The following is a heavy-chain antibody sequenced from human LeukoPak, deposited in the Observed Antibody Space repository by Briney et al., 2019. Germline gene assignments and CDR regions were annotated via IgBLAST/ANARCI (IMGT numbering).Heavy chain of an antibody. J-gene: IGHJ4*02. CDR1: GGSISSSSYY. CDR2: IYYSGST. CDR3: ARGETDYDSSALGY. Sequence: SETLSLTCTVSGGSISSSSYYWGWIRQPPGKGLEWIGSIYYSGSTYYNPSLKSRVTISVDTSKNQFSLKLSSVTAADTAVYYCARGETDYDSSALGYWGQGTLVTVSS. V-gene: IGHV4-39*07. D-gene: IGHD3-22*01.